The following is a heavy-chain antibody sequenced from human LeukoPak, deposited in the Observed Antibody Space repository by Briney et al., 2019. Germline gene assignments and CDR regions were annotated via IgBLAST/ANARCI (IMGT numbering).Heavy chain of an antibody. CDR3: ARVATGYCSSTSCYRKYPFDY. Sequence: ASVKVSCKASGYTFTGYYMHWVRPAPGQGLEWMGWINPNSGGTNYAQKFQGRVTMTRDTSISTAYMELSRLRSDDTAVYYCARVATGYCSSTSCYRKYPFDYWGQGTLATVSS. CDR2: INPNSGGT. D-gene: IGHD2-2*02. V-gene: IGHV1-2*02. CDR1: GYTFTGYY. J-gene: IGHJ4*02.